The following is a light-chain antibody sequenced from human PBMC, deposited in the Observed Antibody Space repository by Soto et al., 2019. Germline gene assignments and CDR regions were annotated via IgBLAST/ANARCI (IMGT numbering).Light chain of an antibody. Sequence: EMVLTQSPGTLSLSPGERATLSCRASQSVSSAYLAWYQHKPGQPPTLLIYAASSRVTGIPDRFSGSGSGTDFTLTISRLEPEDFAVYYCQHYGSSSTWTFGQGTKVEIK. J-gene: IGKJ1*01. V-gene: IGKV3-20*01. CDR2: AAS. CDR1: QSVSSAY. CDR3: QHYGSSSTWT.